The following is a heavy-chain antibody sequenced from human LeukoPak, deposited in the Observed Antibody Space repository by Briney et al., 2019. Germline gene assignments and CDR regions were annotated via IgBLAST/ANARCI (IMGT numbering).Heavy chain of an antibody. V-gene: IGHV3-23*01. CDR3: AKAYTSYFDS. CDR1: GFTFSSYA. D-gene: IGHD1-1*01. CDR2: ISSSGGST. J-gene: IGHJ4*02. Sequence: PGGSLRLSCAASGFTFSSYAMSWVRQAPGKGLEWVSGISSSGGSTYYSDSVKGRFTISRDNSKNTLHLQMNSLRAEGTAVYYCAKAYTSYFDSWGQGTLVTVSS.